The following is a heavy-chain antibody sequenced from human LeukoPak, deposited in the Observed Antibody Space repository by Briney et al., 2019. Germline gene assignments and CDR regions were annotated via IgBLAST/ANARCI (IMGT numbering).Heavy chain of an antibody. D-gene: IGHD3-3*01. J-gene: IGHJ6*02. CDR3: ARVTYYDFWSGYFPDYYYYGMDV. V-gene: IGHV3-48*01. CDR1: GFTFSSYS. Sequence: GGSLRLSCAASGFTFSSYSMNWVRQAPGKGLEWVSYISSSSSTIYYADSVKGRFTISRDNAKNSLYLQMNSLRAEDTAVYYCARVTYYDFWSGYFPDYYYYGMDVWGQGTTVTVSS. CDR2: ISSSSSTI.